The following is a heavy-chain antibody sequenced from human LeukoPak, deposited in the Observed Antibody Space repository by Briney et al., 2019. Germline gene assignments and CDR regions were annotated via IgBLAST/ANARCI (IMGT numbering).Heavy chain of an antibody. V-gene: IGHV3-48*01. J-gene: IGHJ3*02. Sequence: HPGGSLRLSCAASGFIFSSYSMNWVRQAPGKGLEWVSYISTSSSTIYYADSVKGRFTISRDNAKNSLYLQMNSLRAEDTAVYYCAREVESDDILTGYYEGSAFDIWGQGTMVTVSS. D-gene: IGHD3-9*01. CDR1: GFIFSSYS. CDR3: AREVESDDILTGYYEGSAFDI. CDR2: ISTSSSTI.